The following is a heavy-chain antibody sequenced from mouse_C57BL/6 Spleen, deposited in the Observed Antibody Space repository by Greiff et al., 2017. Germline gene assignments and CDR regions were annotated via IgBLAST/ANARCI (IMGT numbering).Heavy chain of an antibody. J-gene: IGHJ3*01. CDR1: GFTFSSYG. Sequence: DVQLVESGGDLVKPGGSLKLSCAASGFTFSSYGMSWVRQTPDKRLEWVATISSGGSYTYYPDSVKGRFTISRDNAKNTLYLQMSSLKSEDTAMYYCASRLAWFAYWGQGTLVTVSA. CDR3: ASRLAWFAY. V-gene: IGHV5-6*02. CDR2: ISSGGSYT.